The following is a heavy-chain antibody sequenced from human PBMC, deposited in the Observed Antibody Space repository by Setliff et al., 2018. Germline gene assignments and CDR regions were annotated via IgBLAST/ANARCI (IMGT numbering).Heavy chain of an antibody. V-gene: IGHV3-23*01. CDR2: ISASGRTT. CDR1: GFTFSSYA. J-gene: IGHJ3*02. CDR3: ANAQRGYSGYASGDAFDI. D-gene: IGHD5-12*01. Sequence: PGGSLRLSCAASGFTFSSYAMSWVRQAPGKGLEWVSAISASGRTTYSADSVKGRFTISRDNSKNTLYLQMNSLRAEDTAVYYCANAQRGYSGYASGDAFDIWGQGTMVTVSS.